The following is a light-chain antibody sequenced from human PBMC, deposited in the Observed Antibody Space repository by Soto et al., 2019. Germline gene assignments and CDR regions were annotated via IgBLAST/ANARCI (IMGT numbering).Light chain of an antibody. CDR2: AAS. Sequence: IQLTQSPSSLSASVGDRVTITCRVSEDIMTYLAWYQQRPGRAPNLLIYAASTLQSGVPSRFSGSGSGTDFTLTISSLQPEDFETYYCQHLNSYPLTFGGGTKVDIK. CDR1: EDIMTY. V-gene: IGKV1-9*01. J-gene: IGKJ4*01. CDR3: QHLNSYPLT.